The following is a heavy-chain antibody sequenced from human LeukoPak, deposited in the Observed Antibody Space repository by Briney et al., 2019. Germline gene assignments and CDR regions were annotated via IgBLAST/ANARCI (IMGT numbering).Heavy chain of an antibody. V-gene: IGHV3-11*06. CDR1: GFPFSDYY. Sequence: GGSLRLSCAASGFPFSDYYMNWIRQAPGKGLEWVSYISSSSSYTNYADSVKGRFTISRDNAKNSLYLQMNSLRAEDTAVYYCARAPHYSNYGPYYYGMDVWGQGTTVTVSS. J-gene: IGHJ6*02. CDR3: ARAPHYSNYGPYYYGMDV. CDR2: ISSSSSYT. D-gene: IGHD4-11*01.